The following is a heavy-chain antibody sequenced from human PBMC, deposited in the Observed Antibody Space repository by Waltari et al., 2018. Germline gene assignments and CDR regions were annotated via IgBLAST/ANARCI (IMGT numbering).Heavy chain of an antibody. Sequence: QVQLVQSGAEVKKSGASVTVSCKASGYSFTDNYIHWVRQAPGQGLEWMGWINPKSGGTKYAQKFQGRVTMTRDTSISTAYMEVSRLRSDDTAVYYCARDRGVGATSDAFDVWGQGTMVAVSS. V-gene: IGHV1-2*02. D-gene: IGHD1-26*01. CDR2: INPKSGGT. J-gene: IGHJ3*01. CDR3: ARDRGVGATSDAFDV. CDR1: GYSFTDNY.